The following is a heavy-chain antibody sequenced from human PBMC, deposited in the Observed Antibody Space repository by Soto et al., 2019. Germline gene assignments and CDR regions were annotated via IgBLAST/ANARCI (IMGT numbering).Heavy chain of an antibody. V-gene: IGHV3-33*01. CDR1: GFTFSSYG. CDR3: ARDVSGDYCARDT. CDR2: IWYDGSNK. D-gene: IGHD3-10*02. Sequence: QVQLVESGGGVVQPGRSLRLSCAASGFTFSSYGMHWARQGPGKGLEWVAVIWYDGSNKVYADSVTGLFTISKDNSNNTLYLQMNRLRDEATAVYYCARDVSGDYCARDTWGQGTMVTVSS. J-gene: IGHJ3*02.